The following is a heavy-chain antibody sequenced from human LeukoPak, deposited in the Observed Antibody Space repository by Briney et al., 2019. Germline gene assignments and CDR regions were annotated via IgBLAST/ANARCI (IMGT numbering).Heavy chain of an antibody. CDR1: GGSFSSGGYY. CDR3: ARVMILTGYAFDS. J-gene: IGHJ4*02. CDR2: IYYSGST. D-gene: IGHD3-9*01. V-gene: IGHV4-31*03. Sequence: SETLSLTCTVSGGSFSSGGYYWSWIRQHPGKGLEWIGYIYYSGSTYSNPSLRSRVTISVDTSKNQFSLKLSSVTAADTAVYYCARVMILTGYAFDSWGQGTLVTVSS.